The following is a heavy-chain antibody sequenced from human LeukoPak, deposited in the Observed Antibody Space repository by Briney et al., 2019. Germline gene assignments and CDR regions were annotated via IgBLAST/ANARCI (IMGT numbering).Heavy chain of an antibody. J-gene: IGHJ5*02. CDR2: IYSSGST. V-gene: IGHV4-4*07. CDR1: GGSMNSYY. Sequence: SETLSLTCTVSGGSMNSYYWSWIRQPAGKGLEWIGRIYSSGSTNYNPSLKSRVTMSVDTSKSQFSLKLTSVTAADTAVYYCARDQEGPWFDPWGQGTLVIVSS. CDR3: ARDQEGPWFDP.